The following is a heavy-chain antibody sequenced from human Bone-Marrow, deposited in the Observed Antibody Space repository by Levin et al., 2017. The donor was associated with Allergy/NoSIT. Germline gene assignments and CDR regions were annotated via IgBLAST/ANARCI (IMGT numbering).Heavy chain of an antibody. CDR1: GYTFTNFG. D-gene: IGHD6-19*01. CDR2: ISPYDGET. CDR3: ARDRLGVAVAGRTEFHH. V-gene: IGHV1-18*04. Sequence: ASVKVSCKASGYTFTNFGINWVRQAPGQGLEWMAWISPYDGETNYAQRFQGRVTVTTDTSTSTAYIELRSLGSDDTAFYYCARDRLGVAVAGRTEFHHWGQGTLVTVSS. J-gene: IGHJ1*01.